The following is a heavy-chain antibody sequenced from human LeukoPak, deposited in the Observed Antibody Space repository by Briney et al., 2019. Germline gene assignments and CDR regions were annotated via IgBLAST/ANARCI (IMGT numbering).Heavy chain of an antibody. J-gene: IGHJ5*02. D-gene: IGHD3-9*01. CDR2: INPKSGAT. V-gene: IGHV1-2*02. CDR1: GYTFTGYY. Sequence: GASVKVSCKASGYTFTGYYMHWVRQAPGQGLEWMGWINPKSGATNYGERFKGRVTLTRDTSISTSYMELNWLRSADTAVYYCAKIYDILTGDANWFDTWGQGTLVTVSS. CDR3: AKIYDILTGDANWFDT.